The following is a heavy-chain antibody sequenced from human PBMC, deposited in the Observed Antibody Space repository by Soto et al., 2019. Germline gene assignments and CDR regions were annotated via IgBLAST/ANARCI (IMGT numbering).Heavy chain of an antibody. CDR2: ISYDGSNK. Sequence: GGSLRLSCAASGFTFSSYAMHWVRQAPGKGLEWVAVISYDGSNKYYADSVKGRFTISRDNSKNTLYLKMNSLRAEDTAVYYCAKEGADYYDFWSGFPRNGMDVWGQGTTVTVSS. CDR3: AKEGADYYDFWSGFPRNGMDV. V-gene: IGHV3-30*04. CDR1: GFTFSSYA. D-gene: IGHD3-3*01. J-gene: IGHJ6*02.